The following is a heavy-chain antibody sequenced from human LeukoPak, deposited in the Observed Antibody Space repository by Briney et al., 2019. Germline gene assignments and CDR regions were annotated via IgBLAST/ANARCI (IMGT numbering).Heavy chain of an antibody. Sequence: ASVKVSCKASGYTFTTYDINWVRQATGQGLAWMGWMNPNSGNTGYAQKFQGRVTITRNTSVSTDYIELISLRSEDTAVYYWARANYYGSGKKDLDYWGQGTLVTVSS. CDR1: GYTFTTYD. J-gene: IGHJ4*02. V-gene: IGHV1-8*01. CDR2: MNPNSGNT. D-gene: IGHD3-10*01. CDR3: ARANYYGSGKKDLDY.